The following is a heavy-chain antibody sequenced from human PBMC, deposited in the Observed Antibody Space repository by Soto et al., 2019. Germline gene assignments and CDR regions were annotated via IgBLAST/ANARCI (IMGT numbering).Heavy chain of an antibody. CDR2: IDPSGTSI. CDR1: RYTFTIYY. CDR3: ARASGSYGFDS. V-gene: IGHV1-46*01. J-gene: IGHJ4*02. Sequence: ASVKVSCKASRYTFTIYYMHWVRQAPGRGPEWMGMIDPSGTSISYAQTFQGRVTMTRDTSTSTVYMELSSLRSEDTAVYYCARASGSYGFDSWGQGTLVTVSS. D-gene: IGHD3-10*01.